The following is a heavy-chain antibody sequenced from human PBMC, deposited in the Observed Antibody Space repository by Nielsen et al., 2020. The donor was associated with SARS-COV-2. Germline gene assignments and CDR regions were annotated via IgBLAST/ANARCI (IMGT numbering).Heavy chain of an antibody. J-gene: IGHJ4*02. V-gene: IGHV4-4*09. Sequence: GSLRLSCNVSGASISSSYWNWIRQTPGKGLEWIGVIYTTGSTDSNPSLKSRVTISVDTSMSHFSLKLTSVTAADTAVYYCATEAFIAATTTWGQGTLVTVSS. CDR3: ATEAFIAATTT. CDR2: IYTTGST. CDR1: GASISSSY. D-gene: IGHD6-13*01.